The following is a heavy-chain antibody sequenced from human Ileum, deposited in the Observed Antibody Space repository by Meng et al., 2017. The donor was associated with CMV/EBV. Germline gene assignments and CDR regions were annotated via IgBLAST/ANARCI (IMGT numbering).Heavy chain of an antibody. D-gene: IGHD1/OR15-1a*01. CDR1: GFTFSSSG. J-gene: IGHJ4*02. V-gene: IGHV3-30*02. CDR3: VKENKRLRGDY. CDR2: IQYDESTE. Sequence: GESLKISCAASGFTFSSSGMHWVRQVPGKGLEWVAFIQYDESTENYAVSVKDRFSISRDNSKNTLFLQMNGLRAEDTAVYYCVKENKRLRGDYWGQGTLVTVSS.